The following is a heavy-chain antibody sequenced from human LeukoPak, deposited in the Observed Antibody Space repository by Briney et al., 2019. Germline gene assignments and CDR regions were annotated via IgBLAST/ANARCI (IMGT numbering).Heavy chain of an antibody. CDR3: TTTGYHSY. CDR2: IRSKTYGGTT. Sequence: PGGSLRLSCAASGFTFSNYWMTWVRQAPGKGLEWLGHIRSKTYGGTTDYAAPVKGRFTISRDDSKNTLYLQMNSLKIEDTAVYYCTTTGYHSYWGQGTLVTVSS. D-gene: IGHD3-9*01. V-gene: IGHV3-15*01. J-gene: IGHJ4*02. CDR1: GFTFSNYW.